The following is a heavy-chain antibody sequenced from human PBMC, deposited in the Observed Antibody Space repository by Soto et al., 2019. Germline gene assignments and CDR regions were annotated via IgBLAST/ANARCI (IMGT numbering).Heavy chain of an antibody. CDR3: ATDTLYCSGGCCYNSVIFDY. CDR2: INPSGGST. D-gene: IGHD2-15*01. V-gene: IGHV1-46*01. Sequence: ASVKVSCKASGYTFTSYYMHWVRQAPGQGLEWLGIINPSGGSTSYAQKFQGRVTMTRDTSTSTAYMELSSLRSEDTAVYYCATDTLYCSGGCCYNSVIFDYWGQGTLVTVSS. J-gene: IGHJ4*02. CDR1: GYTFTSYY.